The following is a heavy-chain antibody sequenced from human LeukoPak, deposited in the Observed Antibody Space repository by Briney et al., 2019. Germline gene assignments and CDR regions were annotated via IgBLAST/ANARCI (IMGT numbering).Heavy chain of an antibody. CDR3: ARDSVAVAQDLDY. V-gene: IGHV3-7*01. J-gene: IGHJ4*02. Sequence: PGGSLRLSCAASGFTFSSYWMSWVRQAPGKGLEWVANIKQDGSEKYYVDSVKGRFTISRDNAKNSLYLQMNSLRAEDTAVYYCARDSVAVAQDLDYWGQGTLVTVSS. CDR1: GFTFSSYW. CDR2: IKQDGSEK. D-gene: IGHD6-19*01.